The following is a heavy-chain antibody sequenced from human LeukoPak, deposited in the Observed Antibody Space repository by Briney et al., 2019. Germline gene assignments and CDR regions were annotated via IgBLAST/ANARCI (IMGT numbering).Heavy chain of an antibody. Sequence: GGSLRLSCAASGLTFSGYIMNWVRQAPGKGLEWVSSISTSGTYMDYADSVKGRFIISRDNSKNSLFLQVNSLRAEDTAAYSCARGIAAAGHGMDVWGQGTTVTVSS. V-gene: IGHV3-21*01. D-gene: IGHD6-13*01. CDR2: ISTSGTYM. J-gene: IGHJ6*02. CDR3: ARGIAAAGHGMDV. CDR1: GLTFSGYI.